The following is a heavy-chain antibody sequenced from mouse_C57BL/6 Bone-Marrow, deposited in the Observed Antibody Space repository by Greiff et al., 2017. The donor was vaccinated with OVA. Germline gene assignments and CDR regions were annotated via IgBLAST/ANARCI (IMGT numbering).Heavy chain of an antibody. CDR1: GYTFTSYG. J-gene: IGHJ2*01. V-gene: IGHV1-81*01. Sequence: QVQLQQSGAELARPGASVKLSCKASGYTFTSYGISWVKQRTGQGLEWIGEIYPRSGNTYYNEKFKGKATLTADKSSSTAYMELRSLTSEDSAVYFCARRTTVYFDYWGQGTTRTVSS. CDR3: ARRTTVYFDY. CDR2: IYPRSGNT. D-gene: IGHD1-1*01.